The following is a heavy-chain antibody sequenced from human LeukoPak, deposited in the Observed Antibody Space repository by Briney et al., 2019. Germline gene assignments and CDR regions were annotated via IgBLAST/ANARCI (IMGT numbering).Heavy chain of an antibody. CDR3: ARQSRDYYDSSGYYYYYMDV. CDR2: IYYSGST. J-gene: IGHJ6*03. D-gene: IGHD3-22*01. Sequence: PSETLSLTCTVSGGSISSYYWSWIRQPPGKGLEWIGSIYYSGSTYYNPSLKSRVTISVDTSKNQFSLKLSSVTAADTAVYYCARQSRDYYDSSGYYYYYMDVWGKGTTVTISS. V-gene: IGHV4-59*05. CDR1: GGSISSYY.